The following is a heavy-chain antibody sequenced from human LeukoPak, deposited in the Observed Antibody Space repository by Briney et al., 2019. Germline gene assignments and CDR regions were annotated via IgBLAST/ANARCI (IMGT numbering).Heavy chain of an antibody. CDR3: AKAANYDILTGFDY. D-gene: IGHD3-9*01. Sequence: GGSLRLSCAASGFTFDDYAMHWVRQAPGKGLEWVSGISWNSGSIGYVDSVKGRFTISRDYAKNSLYLQMNSLRAEDTALYYCAKAANYDILTGFDYWGQGTLVTVSS. J-gene: IGHJ4*02. CDR1: GFTFDDYA. CDR2: ISWNSGSI. V-gene: IGHV3-9*01.